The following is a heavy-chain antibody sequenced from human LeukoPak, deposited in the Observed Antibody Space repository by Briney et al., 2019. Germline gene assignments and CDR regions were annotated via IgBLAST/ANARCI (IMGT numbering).Heavy chain of an antibody. CDR1: GFTFSSYW. D-gene: IGHD3-3*01. J-gene: IGHJ5*02. V-gene: IGHV3-7*01. CDR3: ARANYDFWSGYYHLGFDP. CDR2: IKQDGSEK. Sequence: GGSLRLSCAASGFTFSSYWMSWVRQAPGKRLEWVANIKQDGSEKYYVDSVKGRFTISRDNAKNSLYLQMNSLRAEDTAVYYCARANYDFWSGYYHLGFDPWGQGTLVTVSS.